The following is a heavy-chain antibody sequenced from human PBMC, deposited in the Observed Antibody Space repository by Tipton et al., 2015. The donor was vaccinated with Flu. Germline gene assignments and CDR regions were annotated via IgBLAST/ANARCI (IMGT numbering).Heavy chain of an antibody. Sequence: TLSLTCTVSGGSISSSSYYWGWIRQPPGKGLEWIGSIYYSGSTYYNPSLKSRVTISVDTSKNQFSLKLSSVTAADTAVYYCARHQDAFVVVVAALDYWGQGTLVTVSS. D-gene: IGHD2-15*01. CDR2: IYYSGST. V-gene: IGHV4-39*01. CDR3: ARHQDAFVVVVAALDY. CDR1: GGSISSSSYY. J-gene: IGHJ4*02.